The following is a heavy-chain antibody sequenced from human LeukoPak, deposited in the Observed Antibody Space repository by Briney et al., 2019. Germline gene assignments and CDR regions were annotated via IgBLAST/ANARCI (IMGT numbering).Heavy chain of an antibody. J-gene: IGHJ4*02. CDR1: GFTFSSYA. V-gene: IGHV3-23*01. D-gene: IGHD3-3*01. Sequence: GGSLRLSCAASGFTFSSYAMSWVRQAPGKGLEWVSAISGSGGSTYYADSVKGRFTISRDNSKNTLYLQMNSLRAEDTAVYYCAKYRGFEVVIREFDYWGQGTLVTVSS. CDR3: AKYRGFEVVIREFDY. CDR2: ISGSGGST.